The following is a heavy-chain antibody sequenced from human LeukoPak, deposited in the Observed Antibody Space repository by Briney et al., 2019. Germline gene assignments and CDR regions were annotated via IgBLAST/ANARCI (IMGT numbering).Heavy chain of an antibody. Sequence: PGGSLRLSCSASGFTFSSYAMHWVRQAPGKGLEYVSVISSNGGSTYYADSVKGRFTISRDNSKNTLYLQMSSLRAEDTAVYYCVKDQARQWLGDYYYYYGMDVWGQGTTVTVSS. CDR3: VKDQARQWLGDYYYYYGMDV. CDR2: ISSNGGST. D-gene: IGHD6-19*01. V-gene: IGHV3-64D*06. CDR1: GFTFSSYA. J-gene: IGHJ6*02.